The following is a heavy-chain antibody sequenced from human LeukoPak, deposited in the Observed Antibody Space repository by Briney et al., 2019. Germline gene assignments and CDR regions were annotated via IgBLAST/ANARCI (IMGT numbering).Heavy chain of an antibody. D-gene: IGHD2/OR15-2a*01. J-gene: IGHJ4*02. V-gene: IGHV3-74*01. CDR3: VSFYETY. CDR1: GNYW. CDR2: INSDGSWT. Sequence: GGSLRLSCAASGNYWMHWVRQVPGKGLVWVSHINSDGSWTSYADSVKGRFTISKDSAKNTVYLQMNSLRAEDTAVYYCVSFYETYWGRGTLVTVSS.